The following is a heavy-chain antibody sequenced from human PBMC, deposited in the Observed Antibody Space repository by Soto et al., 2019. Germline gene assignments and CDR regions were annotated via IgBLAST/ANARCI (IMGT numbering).Heavy chain of an antibody. Sequence: QVQLQESGPGLVKPSETLSLTCTVSGGSISSYYWSWIRQPAGQGLEWFGRIYTSGSTNYNPSLNCRLTLSVDTSKTHFSLKLSSVTAADTALYYCARGLFFLGILEWYFDYWGQGTLVTVSS. D-gene: IGHD3-3*01. CDR3: ARGLFFLGILEWYFDY. CDR1: GGSISSYY. V-gene: IGHV4-4*07. CDR2: IYTSGST. J-gene: IGHJ4*02.